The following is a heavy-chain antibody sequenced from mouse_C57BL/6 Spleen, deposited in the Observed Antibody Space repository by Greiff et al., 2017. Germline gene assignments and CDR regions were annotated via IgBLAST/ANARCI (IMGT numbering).Heavy chain of an antibody. CDR3: ANCIRLSALDY. J-gene: IGHJ4*01. Sequence: QVHVKQPGAELVKPGASVKLSCKASGYTFTSYWMQWVKQRPGQGLEWIGVIHPTSGSTNYNEQFKSKATLTVDTSSSNASLQLSSLTTEDSAVYSCANCIRLSALDYWGQGTSITVSS. D-gene: IGHD1-1*02. V-gene: IGHV1-64*01. CDR2: IHPTSGST. CDR1: GYTFTSYW.